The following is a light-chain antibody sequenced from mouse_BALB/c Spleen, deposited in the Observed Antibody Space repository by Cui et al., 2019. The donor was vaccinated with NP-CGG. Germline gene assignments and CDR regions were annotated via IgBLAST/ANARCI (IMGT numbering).Light chain of an antibody. Sequence: QAVVTQESALTTSPGETVTLTCRSSTGAVTTSNYASWVQEKPDHLFTGLIGGTNNRVPGVSARFSGSLIGDKAALTITGAQTEDEAIYFCALWYSNHWVFGGGTKLTVL. CDR2: GTN. CDR1: TGAVTTSNY. J-gene: IGLJ1*01. CDR3: ALWYSNHWV. V-gene: IGLV1*01.